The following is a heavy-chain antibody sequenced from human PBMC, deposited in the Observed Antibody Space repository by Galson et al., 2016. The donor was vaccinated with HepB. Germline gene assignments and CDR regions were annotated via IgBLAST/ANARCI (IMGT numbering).Heavy chain of an antibody. CDR1: GFTFKSHS. D-gene: IGHD6-19*01. J-gene: IGHJ4*02. CDR3: AKEHSGYFDY. Sequence: SLRLSCAASGFTFKSHSMSWVRQAPGKGLEWVSAISDSGGSTYYADSVKGRFTISRDKSKNTLYLQMNSLRAEDTAVYYCAKEHSGYFDYWGQGTLVTVSS. V-gene: IGHV3-23*01. CDR2: ISDSGGST.